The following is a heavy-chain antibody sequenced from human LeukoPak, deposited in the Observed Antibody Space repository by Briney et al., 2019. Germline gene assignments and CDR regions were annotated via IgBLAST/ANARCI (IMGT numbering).Heavy chain of an antibody. D-gene: IGHD3-22*01. J-gene: IGHJ4*02. CDR3: AKCLSYDSSGYFVYYFDY. Sequence: GGSLRLSCAASGFTFSSYAMSWVRQAPGKGLEWVSAISGSGGSTYYADSVKGRFTISRDNSKNTLYLQMNSLRAEDTAVYYCAKCLSYDSSGYFVYYFDYWGQGTLVTVSS. CDR1: GFTFSSYA. CDR2: ISGSGGST. V-gene: IGHV3-23*01.